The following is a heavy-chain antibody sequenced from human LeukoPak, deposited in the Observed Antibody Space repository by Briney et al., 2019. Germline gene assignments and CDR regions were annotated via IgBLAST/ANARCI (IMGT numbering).Heavy chain of an antibody. Sequence: GGSLRLSCAASGFTFNDYYMSWIRQAPGKGLEWVSYISSSGSTIYYADSVKGRFTISRDNAKNSLYLQMNGLRAEDTAVYYCAREPTYYYDSSGYYIHWGQGTLVTVSS. J-gene: IGHJ4*02. D-gene: IGHD3-22*01. CDR3: AREPTYYYDSSGYYIH. CDR2: ISSSGSTI. CDR1: GFTFNDYY. V-gene: IGHV3-11*01.